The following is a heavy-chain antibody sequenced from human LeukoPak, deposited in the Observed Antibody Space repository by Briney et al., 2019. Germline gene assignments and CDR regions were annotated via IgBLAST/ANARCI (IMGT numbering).Heavy chain of an antibody. V-gene: IGHV4-39*01. D-gene: IGHD2-15*01. CDR1: GGSIGSSSSY. Sequence: SETLSLTCTVSGGSIGSSSSYWGWLRQPPGKGLEWIGSLYYTGTTYYSPSLKSRITISVDTSQKQFSLKLCSVTAADTAVYYCAILLVVDTPLDYWGQGTLVTVSS. CDR2: LYYTGTT. J-gene: IGHJ4*02. CDR3: AILLVVDTPLDY.